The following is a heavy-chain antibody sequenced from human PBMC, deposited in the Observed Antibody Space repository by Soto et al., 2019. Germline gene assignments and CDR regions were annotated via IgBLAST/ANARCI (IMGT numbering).Heavy chain of an antibody. Sequence: PGGSLRLSCEASGFALSPYWMSWVRQAPGNGLEWMASINQGGSVKHYVDSVRGRFTISRDNAKNSLFLQMNSLSAEDTAVYFCARLTEAVTTFVYWGQGTPVTVSS. J-gene: IGHJ4*02. CDR3: ARLTEAVTTFVY. CDR1: GFALSPYW. V-gene: IGHV3-7*03. D-gene: IGHD1-1*01. CDR2: INQGGSVK.